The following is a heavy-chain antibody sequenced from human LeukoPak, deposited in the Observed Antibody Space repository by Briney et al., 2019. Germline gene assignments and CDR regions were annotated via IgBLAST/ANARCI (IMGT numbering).Heavy chain of an antibody. CDR2: ISSSSSYI. CDR3: ARDYSLCTGCSSTSHTKDAFDI. V-gene: IGHV3-21*01. J-gene: IGHJ3*02. Sequence: GGSLRLSCAASGFTFSSYSMNWVRQAPGKGLEWVSSISSSSSYIYYADSVKGRFTISRDNAKNSLYLQMNSLRAEDTAVYYCARDYSLCTGCSSTSHTKDAFDIWGQGTMVTVSS. D-gene: IGHD2-2*01. CDR1: GFTFSSYS.